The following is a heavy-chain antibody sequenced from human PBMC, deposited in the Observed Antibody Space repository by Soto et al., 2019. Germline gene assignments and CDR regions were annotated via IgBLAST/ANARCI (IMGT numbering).Heavy chain of an antibody. V-gene: IGHV4-39*07. Sequence: SETLSLTWTVSGGSISSVCHYWGWIRQPPGKGLEWIGTIYYSGSTYYNPSLKSRLTISVDTSKNQFSLKLSSVTAADTAVYYCARGLGPWGQGTLVTVSS. CDR1: GGSISSVCHY. CDR3: ARGLGP. D-gene: IGHD3-10*01. CDR2: IYYSGST. J-gene: IGHJ5*02.